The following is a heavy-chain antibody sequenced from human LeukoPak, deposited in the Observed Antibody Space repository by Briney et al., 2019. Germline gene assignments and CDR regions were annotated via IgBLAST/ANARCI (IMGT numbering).Heavy chain of an antibody. CDR3: ARARHLYSGSSNDY. CDR2: IKQDGSEK. J-gene: IGHJ4*02. D-gene: IGHD1-26*01. V-gene: IGHV3-7*01. Sequence: LPGGSLRLSCAASGFTFSTYWMSWVRQAPGKGLEWVANIKQDGSEKYCVDSVKGRFTISRDNAKNSLYLQMNSLRAEDTAVYYCARARHLYSGSSNDYWGQGTLVTVSS. CDR1: GFTFSTYW.